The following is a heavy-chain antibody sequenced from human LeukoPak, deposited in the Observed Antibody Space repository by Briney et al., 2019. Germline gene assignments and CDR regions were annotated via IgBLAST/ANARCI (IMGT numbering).Heavy chain of an antibody. V-gene: IGHV3-30*02. CDR1: GFTFSSYG. D-gene: IGHD2-15*01. CDR2: IRSDRSDR. J-gene: IGHJ4*02. CDR3: AKDSGTWSFDY. Sequence: AGGSLSLSCAASGFTFSSYGLHWVRQAPGKGLEWVAFIRSDRSDRYYADSVKGRFTISRDNSKNTLYLQMNSLRTEDTAMYSCAKDSGTWSFDYWGQGTLVTVSS.